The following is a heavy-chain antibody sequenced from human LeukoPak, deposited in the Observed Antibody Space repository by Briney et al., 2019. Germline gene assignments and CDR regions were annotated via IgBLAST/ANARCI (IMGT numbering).Heavy chain of an antibody. D-gene: IGHD5-12*01. CDR3: ANTVDIVATTFGGPFDY. CDR1: GFTFSSYA. J-gene: IGHJ4*02. CDR2: ISYDGSNK. Sequence: GGSLRLSCAASGFTFSSYAMHWVRQAPGKGLEWVAVISYDGSNKYYADSVKGRFTISRDNSKNTLYLQMNSLRAEDTAVYYCANTVDIVATTFGGPFDYWGQGTLVTVSS. V-gene: IGHV3-30-3*01.